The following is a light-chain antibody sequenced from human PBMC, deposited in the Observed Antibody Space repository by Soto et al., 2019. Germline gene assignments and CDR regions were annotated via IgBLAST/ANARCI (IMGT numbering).Light chain of an antibody. CDR3: QQYNNWPPWT. CDR2: GAS. Sequence: EIVMTQSPATLSVSPGERATLSCRASQSVSSNLAWYQQKPGQAPRLLIYGASTRATGIPARFSGSGSGTEFTLPISSRHSEDFAVYYCQQYNNWPPWTFGQGPKVEIK. J-gene: IGKJ1*01. V-gene: IGKV3-15*01. CDR1: QSVSSN.